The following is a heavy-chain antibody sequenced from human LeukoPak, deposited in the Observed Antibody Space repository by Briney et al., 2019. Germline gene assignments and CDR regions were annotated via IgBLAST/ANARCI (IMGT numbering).Heavy chain of an antibody. CDR3: AKGLLRFLEWSGFDP. CDR1: GFTFSSYG. CDR2: VRYDGSNK. D-gene: IGHD3-3*01. V-gene: IGHV3-30*02. Sequence: GGSLRLSCAASGFTFSSYGMHWVRQAPGKGLEWVAFVRYDGSNKYYADSVKGRFTISRDNSKNTLYLQMNSLRAEDTAVYYCAKGLLRFLEWSGFDPWGQGTLVTVSS. J-gene: IGHJ5*02.